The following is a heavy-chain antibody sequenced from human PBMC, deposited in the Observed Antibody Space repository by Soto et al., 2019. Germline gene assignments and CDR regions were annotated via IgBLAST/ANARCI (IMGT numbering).Heavy chain of an antibody. Sequence: QLQLQESGSGLVKPSQTLSRTCTVSCASIRRGGYAWSWIRLSPGRGLEWIGYIYDSGSTSFNPSLRSRVTMSVDLSMNQFSLQMTSVTAADTAVYYCARGQTAAVTWFDPWGQGTMVTVSS. CDR3: ARGQTAAVTWFDP. D-gene: IGHD2-2*01. CDR2: IYDSGST. CDR1: CASIRRGGYA. J-gene: IGHJ5*02. V-gene: IGHV4-30-2*06.